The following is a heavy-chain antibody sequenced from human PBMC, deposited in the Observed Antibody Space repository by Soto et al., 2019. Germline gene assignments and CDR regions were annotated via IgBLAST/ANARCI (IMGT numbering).Heavy chain of an antibody. CDR1: GGSFSGYY. V-gene: IGHV4-34*01. Sequence: SETLSLTCAVYGGSFSGYYWSWIRQPPGKGLEWIGEINHSGSTNYNPSLKSRVTISVDTSKNQFSLKLSSVTAADTAVYYCARGRDGDYYYMDVWGKGTTVTVSS. CDR2: INHSGST. J-gene: IGHJ6*03. CDR3: ARGRDGDYYYMDV. D-gene: IGHD4-17*01.